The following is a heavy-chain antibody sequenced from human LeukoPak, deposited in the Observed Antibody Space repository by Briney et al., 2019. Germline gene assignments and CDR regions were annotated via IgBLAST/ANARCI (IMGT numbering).Heavy chain of an antibody. Sequence: PGGSLRLSCAASGFTFSSYWMSWVRQAPGKGLEWVANIKQDGSDKYYVDSVKGRFTISRDNAKNSLYLQMNSLRAEDTAVYYCARVSWFDAFDIWGQGTMVTVSS. CDR2: IKQDGSDK. CDR1: GFTFSSYW. J-gene: IGHJ3*02. CDR3: ARVSWFDAFDI. D-gene: IGHD3-10*01. V-gene: IGHV3-7*01.